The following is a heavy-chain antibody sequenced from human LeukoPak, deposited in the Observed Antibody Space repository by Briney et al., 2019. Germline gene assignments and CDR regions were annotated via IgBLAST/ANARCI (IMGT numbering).Heavy chain of an antibody. CDR1: GYSISSHY. D-gene: IGHD3-10*01. Sequence: SETLSLTCTVSGYSISSHYWSWIRQPPETGLEWSGYIYYSGSTHYNPPLKSRVTISIDTSKNQFSLRLSSVTAADTAVYYCARVGGYGSGSYEAFDIWGQGTMVTVSS. CDR2: IYYSGST. V-gene: IGHV4-59*11. J-gene: IGHJ3*02. CDR3: ARVGGYGSGSYEAFDI.